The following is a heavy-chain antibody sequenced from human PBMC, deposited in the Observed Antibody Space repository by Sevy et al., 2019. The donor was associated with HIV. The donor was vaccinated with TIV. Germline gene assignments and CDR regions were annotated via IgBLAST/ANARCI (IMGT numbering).Heavy chain of an antibody. CDR3: AKGGRSYGDSYFDH. Sequence: GGSLRLSCAASGFTFSISAMTWVRQAPGKGLEWVSVISGSGNSAYYADSVKGRFTISRANSKNTRSLQMNSLGAEDRAVYYCAKGGRSYGDSYFDHWGQGTLVTVSS. CDR2: ISGSGNSA. V-gene: IGHV3-23*01. D-gene: IGHD5-18*01. CDR1: GFTFSISA. J-gene: IGHJ4*02.